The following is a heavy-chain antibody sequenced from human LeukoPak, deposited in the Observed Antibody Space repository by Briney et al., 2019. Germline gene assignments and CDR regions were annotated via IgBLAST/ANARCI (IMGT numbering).Heavy chain of an antibody. CDR1: GYTFTSYG. D-gene: IGHD5-18*01. J-gene: IGHJ4*02. CDR2: ISAYNGNT. Sequence: ASVKVSCKASGYTFTSYGISWVRQAPGRGLEWMGWISAYNGNTNYAQKLQGRVTMTTDTSTSTAYMELRSLRSDDTAVYYCARDLLGYSYGYEVDYWGQGTLVTVSS. V-gene: IGHV1-18*01. CDR3: ARDLLGYSYGYEVDY.